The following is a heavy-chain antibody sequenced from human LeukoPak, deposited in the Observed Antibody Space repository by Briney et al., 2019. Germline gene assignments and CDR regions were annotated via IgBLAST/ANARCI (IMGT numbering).Heavy chain of an antibody. Sequence: SETLSLTCTVSGGSISSYYWSWIRQPPGKGLECIGYIHYSGSTNYNPSLKSRVTLSLYTSKNQFSLNLRSVTAADTGVYYCARMRGDYVVDSWGQGTLVTVSS. CDR2: IHYSGST. CDR1: GGSISSYY. V-gene: IGHV4-59*01. D-gene: IGHD4-17*01. J-gene: IGHJ5*01. CDR3: ARMRGDYVVDS.